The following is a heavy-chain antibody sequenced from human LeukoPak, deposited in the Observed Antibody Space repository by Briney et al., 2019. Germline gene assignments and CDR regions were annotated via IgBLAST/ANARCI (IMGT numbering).Heavy chain of an antibody. V-gene: IGHV3-30*04. D-gene: IGHD6-13*01. Sequence: GGSLRLSCAASGFTFSSYAMHWVRQAPGKGLEWVAVISYDGSNKYYADSVKGRFTISRDNSKNTLYLQMNSLRAEDTAVYYCARDWVYSSSSFRWWFDPWGQGTLVTVSS. J-gene: IGHJ5*02. CDR2: ISYDGSNK. CDR1: GFTFSSYA. CDR3: ARDWVYSSSSFRWWFDP.